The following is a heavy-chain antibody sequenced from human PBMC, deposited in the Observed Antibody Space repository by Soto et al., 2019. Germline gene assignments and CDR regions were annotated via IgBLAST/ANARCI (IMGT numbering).Heavy chain of an antibody. Sequence: EVQLLDSGGGLVQPGGSLRLSCAASGFTFSGYALTWVRQAPGKGLEWVSAISGGGDATFYADSVKGRFTISRDNSKNTLYLKMNTLRAEDTAVYYCARKVSGSTGRPDLWYFDRWGRGTLVTVSS. CDR3: ARKVSGSTGRPDLWYFDR. CDR2: ISGGGDAT. CDR1: GFTFSGYA. D-gene: IGHD3-10*01. J-gene: IGHJ2*01. V-gene: IGHV3-23*01.